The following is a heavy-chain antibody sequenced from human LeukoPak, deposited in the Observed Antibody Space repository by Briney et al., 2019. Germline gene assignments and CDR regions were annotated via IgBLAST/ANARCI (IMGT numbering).Heavy chain of an antibody. D-gene: IGHD3-22*01. Sequence: SETLSLTCTVSGYSISSGYYWGWIRQPPGKGLEWIGSIYHSGSTYYNPSLKSRVTISVDTSKNQFSLKLSSVTAADTAVYYCARDRYYYDSSGYCAWFDPWGQGTLVTVSS. J-gene: IGHJ5*02. V-gene: IGHV4-38-2*02. CDR2: IYHSGST. CDR3: ARDRYYYDSSGYCAWFDP. CDR1: GYSISSGYY.